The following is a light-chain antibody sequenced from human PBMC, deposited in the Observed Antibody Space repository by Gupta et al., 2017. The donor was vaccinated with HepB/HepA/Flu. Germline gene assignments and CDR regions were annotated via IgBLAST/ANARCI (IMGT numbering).Light chain of an antibody. CDR3: NSRESSGNRV. V-gene: IGLV3-19*01. CDR1: SLRSYY. J-gene: IGLJ2*01. Sequence: SSELTQDPAVSVALGQTVRITCQGDSLRSYYASWYQQKPGQAPVLVIYGKNNRPSGIPDRFSGSSSGNKASLTITGAQAEDEADYYCNSRESSGNRVFGGGTKLTVL. CDR2: GKN.